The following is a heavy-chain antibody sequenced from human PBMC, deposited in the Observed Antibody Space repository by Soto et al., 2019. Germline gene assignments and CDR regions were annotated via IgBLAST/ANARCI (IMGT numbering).Heavy chain of an antibody. CDR1: GFTFSSYS. CDR2: ISSSSSYI. CDR3: ARDVIVGQWLVNYYYGMDV. D-gene: IGHD6-19*01. J-gene: IGHJ6*02. V-gene: IGHV3-21*01. Sequence: GGSLRLSCAASGFTFSSYSMNWVRQAPGKGLEWVSSISSSSSYIYYADSVKGRFTISRDNAKNSLYLQMNSLRAEDTAVYYCARDVIVGQWLVNYYYGMDVWGQGTTVTVSS.